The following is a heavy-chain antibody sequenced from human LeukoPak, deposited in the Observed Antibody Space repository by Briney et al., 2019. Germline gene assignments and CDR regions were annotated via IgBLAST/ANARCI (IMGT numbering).Heavy chain of an antibody. Sequence: GGSLRLSCAASGFTFSSYFMNWVRQAPGKGLEWVSSISSSSTYIYWADSLKGRFTISRDNAKNSVFLQMNSLRAEDTAVYYCAKNGGSGGYIDYLGQGALVTVSS. CDR2: ISSSSTYI. D-gene: IGHD3-10*01. J-gene: IGHJ4*02. V-gene: IGHV3-21*01. CDR3: AKNGGSGGYIDY. CDR1: GFTFSSYF.